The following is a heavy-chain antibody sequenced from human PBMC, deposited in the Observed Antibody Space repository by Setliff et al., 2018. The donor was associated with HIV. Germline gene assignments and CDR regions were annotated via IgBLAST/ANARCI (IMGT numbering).Heavy chain of an antibody. Sequence: LRLSCAASGFTFSGYSMNWVRQAPGKGLEWVAVISYDGSNKYYADSVKGRFTISRDNSKNTLYLQMNSLRAEDTAVYYCARSNCGGDCDAFDIWGQGTMVTVSS. CDR1: GFTFSGYS. V-gene: IGHV3-30*03. D-gene: IGHD2-21*02. CDR2: ISYDGSNK. J-gene: IGHJ3*02. CDR3: ARSNCGGDCDAFDI.